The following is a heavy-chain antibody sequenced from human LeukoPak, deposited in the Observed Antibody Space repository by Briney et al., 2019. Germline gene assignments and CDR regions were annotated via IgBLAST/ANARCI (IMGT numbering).Heavy chain of an antibody. CDR2: INGDGSST. J-gene: IGHJ5*02. CDR1: GFTFSTDW. CDR3: ASGWYGSGSPAYNCFDP. D-gene: IGHD3-10*01. Sequence: GGSLRLSCAASGFTFSTDWIHWVRQTPGRGLVWVSRINGDGSSTSYADSVRGRFTISRDNAKNTVYLQMNSLRAEDTAVYYCASGWYGSGSPAYNCFDPWGQGTLVTVSS. V-gene: IGHV3-74*01.